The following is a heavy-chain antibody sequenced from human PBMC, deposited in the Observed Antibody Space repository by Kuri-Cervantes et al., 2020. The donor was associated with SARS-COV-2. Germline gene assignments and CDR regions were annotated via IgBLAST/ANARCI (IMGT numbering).Heavy chain of an antibody. CDR1: GNTCIGYY. CDR2: INPNSGGT. V-gene: IGHV1-2*02. J-gene: IGHJ3*02. D-gene: IGHD3-3*01. Sequence: VPVPCLASGNTCIGYYMHWMRQAPGQGLEWMGWINPNSGGTNYAQKFQGRVTMTRDTSISTAYMELSRLRSDDTAVYYCARISSGSVLRFLEWSAEDAFDIWGQGTMVTVSS. CDR3: ARISSGSVLRFLEWSAEDAFDI.